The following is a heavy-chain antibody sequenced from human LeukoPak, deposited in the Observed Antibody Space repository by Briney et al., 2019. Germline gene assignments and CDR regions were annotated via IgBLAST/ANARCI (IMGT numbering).Heavy chain of an antibody. V-gene: IGHV1-2*02. Sequence: ASVKLSCKASGYTFNGYYIHWVRQAPGQGLEWMGWINPNSGGTNYAQKFQGRVTMTRDTSISTAYMELSRLRSDDTAVFYCATSSGWKSNIDYWGQGTLVTVSS. D-gene: IGHD6-19*01. CDR1: GYTFNGYY. J-gene: IGHJ4*02. CDR3: ATSSGWKSNIDY. CDR2: INPNSGGT.